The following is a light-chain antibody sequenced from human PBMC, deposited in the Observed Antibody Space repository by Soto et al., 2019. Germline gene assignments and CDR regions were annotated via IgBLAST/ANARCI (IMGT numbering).Light chain of an antibody. Sequence: EVVMTQSPATLSVPPGERATLSCRASQSVSNYLAWYQQKPGQAPRLLIYDASTRATGIPARFSGSGSGTEFTLTISSLQSEDFEVYSCQQYNIWPPTFGQGTKVEIK. V-gene: IGKV3-15*01. CDR2: DAS. J-gene: IGKJ1*01. CDR3: QQYNIWPPT. CDR1: QSVSNY.